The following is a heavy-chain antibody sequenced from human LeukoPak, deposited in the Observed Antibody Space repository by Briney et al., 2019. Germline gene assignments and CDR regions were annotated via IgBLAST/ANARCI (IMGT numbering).Heavy chain of an antibody. V-gene: IGHV3-23*01. CDR1: GFTFSSYG. CDR2: IGGRDGST. D-gene: IGHD6-19*01. CDR3: AISSDWTSLDY. J-gene: IGHJ4*02. Sequence: GGSLRLSCAASGFTFSSYGMSWVRQAPGKGLEWVSAIGGRDGSTYYADSVKGRFTTSRDNCKNTLYVQMNSLRAEDTAVYYCAISSDWTSLDYWGQGTLVTVSS.